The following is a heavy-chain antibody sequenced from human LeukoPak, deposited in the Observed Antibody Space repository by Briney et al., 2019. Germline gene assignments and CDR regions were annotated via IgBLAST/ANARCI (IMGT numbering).Heavy chain of an antibody. J-gene: IGHJ4*02. Sequence: SVKVSCKASGGTFSSYAISWVRQAPGQGLEWMGRIIPILGIANYAQKFRGRVTITADKSTSTAYMELSSLRSEDTAVYYCARHSSSWYFDYWGQGTLVTVSS. D-gene: IGHD6-13*01. V-gene: IGHV1-69*04. CDR2: IIPILGIA. CDR3: ARHSSSWYFDY. CDR1: GGTFSSYA.